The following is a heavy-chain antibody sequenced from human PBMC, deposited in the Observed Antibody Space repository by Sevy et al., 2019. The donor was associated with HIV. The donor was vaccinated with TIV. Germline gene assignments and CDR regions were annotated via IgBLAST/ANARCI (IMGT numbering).Heavy chain of an antibody. J-gene: IGHJ4*02. D-gene: IGHD3-22*01. CDR1: GFTFSSYA. V-gene: IGHV3-23*01. CDR2: RNGVDASA. Sequence: GGSLRLSCAASGFTFSSYAMTWFRQAPGKGLEWVSTRNGVDASAYYADFVKGRFTISRDNSKNTLYLQMNSLRVEDTAVYFCAKNGGLYYDSSGYDWGQGTLVTVSS. CDR3: AKNGGLYYDSSGYD.